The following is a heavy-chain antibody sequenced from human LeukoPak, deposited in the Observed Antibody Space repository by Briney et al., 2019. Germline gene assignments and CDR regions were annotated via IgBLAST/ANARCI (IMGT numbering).Heavy chain of an antibody. CDR2: IYNGVNT. CDR1: GASVSSASY. D-gene: IGHD1-26*01. Sequence: TASETLSLTCTVSGASVSSASYWTWIRQPPGKGVEWIAHIYNGVNTNYNPSLKSRVTISVDTSKNQFSLRLNSVTAADTAVYYCARGRAFNSGAFDPWGQGSLVTVSS. CDR3: ARGRAFNSGAFDP. V-gene: IGHV4-61*01. J-gene: IGHJ5*02.